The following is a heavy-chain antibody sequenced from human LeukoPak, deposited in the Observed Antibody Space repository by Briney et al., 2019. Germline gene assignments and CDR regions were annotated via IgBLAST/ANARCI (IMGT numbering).Heavy chain of an antibody. CDR1: GASVLTTAYY. CDR3: ARVGVHRRYSSSWYKPDWFDP. V-gene: IGHV4-39*02. J-gene: IGHJ5*02. CDR2: LFYSGNTAT. Sequence: PSETLSLTCTVSGASVLTTAYYWGWIRQSPGKGLEWIGSLFYSGNTATYYNPSLQSRVTLSIDTSKSQFSLNVTSVTAADTAVYYCARVGVHRRYSSSWYKPDWFDPWGQGTLVTVSS. D-gene: IGHD6-13*01.